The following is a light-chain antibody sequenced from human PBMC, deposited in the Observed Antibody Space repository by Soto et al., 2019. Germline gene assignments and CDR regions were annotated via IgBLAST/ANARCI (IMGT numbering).Light chain of an antibody. CDR1: QSISTL. Sequence: DIRMTQSPSSLSASVGDRVTITCRASQSISTLLNWYQQKPGKAPKVLIYAASSLYSGVPSRFSGGGSGTDFTLTISSLQPEDFATYYCPQSYSTPRTFGQGTKLEIK. J-gene: IGKJ2*01. CDR2: AAS. V-gene: IGKV1-39*01. CDR3: PQSYSTPRT.